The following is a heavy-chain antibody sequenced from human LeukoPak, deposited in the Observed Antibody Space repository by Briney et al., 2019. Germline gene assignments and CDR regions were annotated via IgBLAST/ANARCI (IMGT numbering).Heavy chain of an antibody. J-gene: IGHJ6*02. CDR1: GGSISSGGYY. CDR3: ARVVNYYDSSGYWVDV. CDR2: IYYSGST. V-gene: IGHV4-31*03. Sequence: SQTLSLTCTVSGGSISSGGYYWSWIRQHPGKGLEWIGYIYYSGSTYYNPSLKSRVTISVDTSENQFSLKLSSVTAADTAVYYCARVVNYYDSSGYWVDVWGQGTTVTVSS. D-gene: IGHD3-22*01.